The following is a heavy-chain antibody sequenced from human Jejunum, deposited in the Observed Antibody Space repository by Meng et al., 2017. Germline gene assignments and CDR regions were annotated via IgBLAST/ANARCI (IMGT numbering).Heavy chain of an antibody. V-gene: IGHV1-8*01. CDR2: MSPNSGNT. Sequence: QGQPLQSGPEAKKTGASVKISCEASRYAFTNYNIRWVRQDTGQGLECMGWMSPNSGNTGYAQKFKGRVTMTRSTSISTAYKKQSSLRFEDTAVYYCAREYSSYPDYWGQGTLVTVSS. CDR1: RYAFTNYN. J-gene: IGHJ4*02. CDR3: AREYSSYPDY. D-gene: IGHD6-6*01.